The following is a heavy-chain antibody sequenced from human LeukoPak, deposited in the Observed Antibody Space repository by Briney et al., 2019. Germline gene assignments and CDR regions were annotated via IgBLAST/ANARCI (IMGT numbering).Heavy chain of an antibody. CDR3: ARGPNHYYYMDF. Sequence: ASVKVSCKASGYSFTGYYIHWVRQPPGQGLEWMGWVNPDGGVTKSAQNFQGRVTMTRDKSINTVYMELSGLTSDDTALYYCARGPNHYYYMDFWGTGTTVSVSS. CDR2: VNPDGGVT. D-gene: IGHD2-8*01. V-gene: IGHV1-2*02. CDR1: GYSFTGYY. J-gene: IGHJ6*03.